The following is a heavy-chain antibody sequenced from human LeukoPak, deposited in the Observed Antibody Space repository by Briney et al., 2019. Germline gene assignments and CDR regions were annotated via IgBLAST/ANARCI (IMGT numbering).Heavy chain of an antibody. CDR1: GYTFAGYY. D-gene: IGHD3-22*01. J-gene: IGHJ6*02. Sequence: ASVKVSCKASGYTFAGYYMHWVRQAPGQGLEWMGWINPNSGGTNYAQKFQGRVTMTRDTSISTAYMELSRLRSDDTAVYYCARGPDYYDSSGYFYYYGMDVWGQGTTVTVSS. CDR3: ARGPDYYDSSGYFYYYGMDV. CDR2: INPNSGGT. V-gene: IGHV1-2*02.